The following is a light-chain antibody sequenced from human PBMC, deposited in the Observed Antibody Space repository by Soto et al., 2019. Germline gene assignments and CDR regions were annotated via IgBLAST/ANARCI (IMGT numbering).Light chain of an antibody. Sequence: SVSTQSPATLSLSPGERATLSCRASQSVSSYLAWYQQKPGQAPRLLIYDASNRATGIPARFSGSGSGTDFTLTVSSLEPEDFAVYYCQQRSNWPLTFGGGTKVEIK. CDR2: DAS. CDR3: QQRSNWPLT. CDR1: QSVSSY. J-gene: IGKJ4*01. V-gene: IGKV3-11*01.